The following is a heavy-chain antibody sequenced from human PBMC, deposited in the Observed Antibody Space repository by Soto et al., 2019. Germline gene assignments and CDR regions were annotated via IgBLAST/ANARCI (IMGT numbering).Heavy chain of an antibody. Sequence: VQLVESGGGVVQPGRSLRLSCAASGFTFSSYGMHWVRQAPGKGLEWVAVIWYDGSNKYYADSVKGRFTISRDNSKNTLYLQMNSLRAEDTAVYYCARKGGYSNYYGMDVWGQGTTVTVSS. CDR3: ARKGGYSNYYGMDV. CDR2: IWYDGSNK. J-gene: IGHJ6*02. V-gene: IGHV3-33*01. D-gene: IGHD4-4*01. CDR1: GFTFSSYG.